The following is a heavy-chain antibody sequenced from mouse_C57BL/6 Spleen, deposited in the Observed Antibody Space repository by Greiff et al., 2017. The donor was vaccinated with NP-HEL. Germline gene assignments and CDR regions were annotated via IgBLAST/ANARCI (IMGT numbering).Heavy chain of an antibody. CDR2: ISSGGSYT. CDR3: ARYSPMDY. V-gene: IGHV5-6*01. J-gene: IGHJ4*01. D-gene: IGHD2-12*01. Sequence: EVKLMESGGDLVKPGGSLKLSCAASGFTFSSYGMSWVRQTPDKRLEWVATISSGGSYTYYPDSVKGRFTISRDNAKNTLYLQMSSLKSEDTAMYYCARYSPMDYWGQGTSVTVSS. CDR1: GFTFSSYG.